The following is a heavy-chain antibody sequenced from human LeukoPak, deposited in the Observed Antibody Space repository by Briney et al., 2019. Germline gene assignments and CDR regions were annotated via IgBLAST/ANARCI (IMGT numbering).Heavy chain of an antibody. V-gene: IGHV1-18*01. Sequence: GASVKVSCKASSYTFTSYGISWVRQAPRQGLEWMGWISAYNGNTNYAQKLQGRVTMTTDTSTSTAYMELRSLRSDDTAVYYCARDLERFLEWFHFDYWGQGTLVTVSS. CDR1: SYTFTSYG. CDR3: ARDLERFLEWFHFDY. J-gene: IGHJ4*02. D-gene: IGHD3-3*01. CDR2: ISAYNGNT.